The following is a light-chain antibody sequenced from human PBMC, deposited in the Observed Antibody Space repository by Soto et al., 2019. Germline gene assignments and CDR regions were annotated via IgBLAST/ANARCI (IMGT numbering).Light chain of an antibody. V-gene: IGLV2-14*01. J-gene: IGLJ1*01. Sequence: QSALTQPASVSGSPGQSITISCTGTSSDVGGYNYVSWYQQPPGKAPKLMIYEVSNRPSGVSNRFSGSKSGNTASLTISGLQAEDEADYYCSSYTRSGYVFGTGTKLTVL. CDR3: SSYTRSGYV. CDR2: EVS. CDR1: SSDVGGYNY.